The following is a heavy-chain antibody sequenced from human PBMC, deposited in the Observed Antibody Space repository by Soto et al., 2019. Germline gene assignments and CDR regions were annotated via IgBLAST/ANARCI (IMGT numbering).Heavy chain of an antibody. J-gene: IGHJ6*02. Sequence: SETLTRTCAVYGGAFSDYHWTGIRERPGKGLETSGEINHSGSSNYSPSLKSRVTISVGTSKKKFPLKLSSVTAADTAVYYCVRIKAATASRIHGMDVWGQGYTVT. V-gene: IGHV4-34*01. CDR1: GGAFSDYH. CDR2: INHSGSS. D-gene: IGHD5-18*01. CDR3: VRIKAATASRIHGMDV.